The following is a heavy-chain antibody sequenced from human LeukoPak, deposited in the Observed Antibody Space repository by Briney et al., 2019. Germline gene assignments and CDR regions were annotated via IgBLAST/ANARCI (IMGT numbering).Heavy chain of an antibody. CDR3: TTTIYGSGKAGY. J-gene: IGHJ4*02. D-gene: IGHD3-10*01. V-gene: IGHV3-73*01. CDR1: GFTFSDSA. CDR2: IRSSGNSYAT. Sequence: GGSLRLSCAASGFTFSDSAIHWVRQASGKGLEWVGRIRSSGNSYATEYAASLNGRFTISRDGSKNTAYLQMNSLKTEDTAVYYCTTTIYGSGKAGYWGQGTLVTVSS.